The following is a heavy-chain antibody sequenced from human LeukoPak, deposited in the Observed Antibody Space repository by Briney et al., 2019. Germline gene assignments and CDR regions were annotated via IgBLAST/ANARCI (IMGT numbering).Heavy chain of an antibody. D-gene: IGHD5-12*01. CDR1: GYTFTGYY. CDR2: INPNSGGT. CDR3: ARDSSAGGAGYRGYDLSFDY. Sequence: ASVKVSCKASGYTFTGYYMHWVRQAPGQGLEWMGWINPNSGGTNYAQKFQGRVTMTRDTSISTAYMELSRLRSDDTAVYYCARDSSAGGAGYRGYDLSFDYWGQGTLVTVSS. J-gene: IGHJ4*02. V-gene: IGHV1-2*02.